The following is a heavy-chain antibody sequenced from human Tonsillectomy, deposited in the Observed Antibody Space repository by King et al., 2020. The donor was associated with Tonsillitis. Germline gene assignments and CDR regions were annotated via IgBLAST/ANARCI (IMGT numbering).Heavy chain of an antibody. CDR2: ISYDGSNK. Sequence: VQLVESGGGVVQPGRSLRLSCAASGFTFSSYGMHWVRQAPGKGLEWVAVISYDGSNKYYADFVKGRFTISRDNSKNTLYLQMNSLRAEDTAVYYCAKASYSSSWYGGVYYYGMDVWGQGTTVTVSS. V-gene: IGHV3-30*18. CDR3: AKASYSSSWYGGVYYYGMDV. D-gene: IGHD6-13*01. CDR1: GFTFSSYG. J-gene: IGHJ6*02.